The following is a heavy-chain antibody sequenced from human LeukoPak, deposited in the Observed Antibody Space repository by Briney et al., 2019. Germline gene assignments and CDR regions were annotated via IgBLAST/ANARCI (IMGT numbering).Heavy chain of an antibody. CDR1: GFTFSDYY. CDR3: ASRLYYYDSSGYSD. J-gene: IGHJ4*02. CDR2: ISSSSNYT. D-gene: IGHD3-22*01. V-gene: IGHV3-11*06. Sequence: GGSLRLSCAASGFTFSDYYMSWIRQAPGKGLEWVSYISSSSNYTNYADSVKGRFTISRDNAKNSLYLQMNSLRAEDTAVYYCASRLYYYDSSGYSDWGQGTLVTVSS.